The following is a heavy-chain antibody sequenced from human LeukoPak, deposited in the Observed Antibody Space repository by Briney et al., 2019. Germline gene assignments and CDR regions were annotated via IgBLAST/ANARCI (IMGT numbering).Heavy chain of an antibody. CDR2: INHRRST. CDR1: GYSISSGYY. V-gene: IGHV4-38-2*02. J-gene: IGHJ5*02. Sequence: SETLSLTCTVSGYSISSGYYWGWIRQSPGKGLEWIGEINHRRSTKYNTSLKSRVTISLDTSENQFSLKLSSVTVADTAVYYCARHPSPRYFGSGTFLRSRRNWFDLWGQGTLVTVSS. D-gene: IGHD3-10*01. CDR3: ARHPSPRYFGSGTFLRSRRNWFDL.